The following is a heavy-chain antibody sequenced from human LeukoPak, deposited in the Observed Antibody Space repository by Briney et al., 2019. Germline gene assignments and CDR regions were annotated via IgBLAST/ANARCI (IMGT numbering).Heavy chain of an antibody. V-gene: IGHV4-39*01. CDR1: GGSIGSSSYY. D-gene: IGHD3-22*01. CDR2: IYYSGST. J-gene: IGHJ4*02. CDR3: ARHRTIYYDSSGYWV. Sequence: SETLSLTCTVSGGSIGSSSYYWGWIRQPPGKGLEWIGNIYYSGSTYYNPSLKSRVTISVDTSKNQFSLKLSSATAADTAVYYCARHRTIYYDSSGYWVWGQGTLVTVSS.